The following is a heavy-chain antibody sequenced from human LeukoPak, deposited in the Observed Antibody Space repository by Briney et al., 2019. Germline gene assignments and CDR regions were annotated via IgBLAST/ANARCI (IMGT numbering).Heavy chain of an antibody. J-gene: IGHJ4*02. V-gene: IGHV1-18*01. CDR1: GYTFANYG. D-gene: IGHD5-12*01. CDR2: ISAYNGDT. CDR3: ARDPRGYAFYFDY. Sequence: GASVTVSCKASGYTFANYGLSWVRQAPGQGLEWMGWISAYNGDTNYAQNLQDRVSMTTDTSTSTAYMELRSLTSDDTAVYYCARDPRGYAFYFDYWGQGTLVTVSS.